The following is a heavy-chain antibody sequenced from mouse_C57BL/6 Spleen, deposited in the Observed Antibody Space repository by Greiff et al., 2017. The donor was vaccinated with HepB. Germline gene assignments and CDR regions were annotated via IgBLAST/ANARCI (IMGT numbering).Heavy chain of an antibody. V-gene: IGHV1-54*01. Sequence: LQESGAELVRPGTSVKVSCKASGYAFTNYLIEWVKQRPGQGLEWIGVINPGSGGTNYNEKFKGKATLTADKSSSTAYMQLSSLTSEDSAVYFCARCGSSYYFDYWGQGTTLTVSS. CDR2: INPGSGGT. D-gene: IGHD1-1*01. CDR3: ARCGSSYYFDY. J-gene: IGHJ2*01. CDR1: GYAFTNYL.